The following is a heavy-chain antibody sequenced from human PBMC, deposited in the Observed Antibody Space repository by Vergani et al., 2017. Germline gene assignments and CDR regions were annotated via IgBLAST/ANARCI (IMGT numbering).Heavy chain of an antibody. CDR2: IYTSGGT. CDR3: AGDGGEYDKDAVDV. D-gene: IGHD2-21*01. V-gene: IGHV4-61*02. J-gene: IGHJ3*01. CDR1: GGSFSTGRQS. Sequence: QVQLQESGPGLVKPSHTLSLTCTLSGGSFSTGRQSWTWLLQSAEKGLEWIGRIYTSGGTNYNPSLRSRANMSVDASKKQFSLKLTSVTAADTAVYYCAGDGGEYDKDAVDVRGKGTKVSVAS.